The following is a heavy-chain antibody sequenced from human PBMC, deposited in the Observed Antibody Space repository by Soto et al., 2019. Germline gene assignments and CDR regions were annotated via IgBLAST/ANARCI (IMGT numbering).Heavy chain of an antibody. CDR1: SAALNSGNYY. J-gene: IGHJ5*02. Sequence: SETLSLTCSVSSAALNSGNYYWSWIRQVPGKGLEWIGHIYVTGAVDYNPSLRDRITISQDTSERQFSLNLRLVTAADTAVYYCARLRIATNNYKWFDPWGQGXLVTVSS. CDR3: ARLRIATNNYKWFDP. CDR2: IYVTGAV. D-gene: IGHD2-21*01. V-gene: IGHV4-31*03.